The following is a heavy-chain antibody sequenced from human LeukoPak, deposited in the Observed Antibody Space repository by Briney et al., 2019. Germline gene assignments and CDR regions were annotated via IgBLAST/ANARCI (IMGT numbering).Heavy chain of an antibody. Sequence: SETLSLTCTVSVGALSSGGYYCSWIRQHPGKGLEWVGYIYYSGSTYYNPSLTSRVTRSVDTSKNQFSLKLSSVTAADTAVYYCARGPPPKIWLQSWVAFDIWGQGTMVTVSS. D-gene: IGHD5-24*01. CDR2: IYYSGST. J-gene: IGHJ3*02. V-gene: IGHV4-31*03. CDR1: VGALSSGGYY. CDR3: ARGPPPKIWLQSWVAFDI.